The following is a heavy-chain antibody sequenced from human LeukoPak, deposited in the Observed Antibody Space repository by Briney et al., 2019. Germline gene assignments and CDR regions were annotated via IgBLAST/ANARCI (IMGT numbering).Heavy chain of an antibody. J-gene: IGHJ6*03. D-gene: IGHD6-13*01. CDR1: GGSISSHY. CDR2: IYYSGST. CDR3: ARSEYSSSWYGWYYYYYYMDV. Sequence: SETLSLTCTVSGGSISSHYWSWIRQPPGKGLEWIGYIYYSGSTNYNPSLKSRVTISVDTSKNQFSLKLSSVTAADTAVYYYARSEYSSSWYGWYYYYYYMDVWGKGTTVTVSS. V-gene: IGHV4-59*11.